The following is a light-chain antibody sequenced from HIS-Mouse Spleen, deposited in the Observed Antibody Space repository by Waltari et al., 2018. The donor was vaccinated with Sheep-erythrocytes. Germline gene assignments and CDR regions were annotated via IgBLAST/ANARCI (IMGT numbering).Light chain of an antibody. J-gene: IGLJ3*02. Sequence: QSALTQPASVSGSPGQSLPISCTGPSSDVGSYNLVSWYQQHPGKAPKLMIYEGSKRPSGVSNRFSGSKSGNTASLTISGLQAEDEADYYCCSYAGSSTWVFGGGTKLTVL. CDR3: CSYAGSSTWV. CDR1: SSDVGSYNL. CDR2: EGS. V-gene: IGLV2-23*01.